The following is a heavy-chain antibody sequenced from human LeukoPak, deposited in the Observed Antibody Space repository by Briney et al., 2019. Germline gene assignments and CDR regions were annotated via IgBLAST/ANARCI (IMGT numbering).Heavy chain of an antibody. D-gene: IGHD3-10*01. CDR1: GGTFSSYA. Sequence: SVKVSCKASGGTFSSYAISWVRQAPGQGLEWMGRIIPILGIANYAQKFQGRVTITADTSTSTAYMELRSLTSDDTAVYYCARDRGKWFADFFDFWGQGTLVTVSS. CDR3: ARDRGKWFADFFDF. V-gene: IGHV1-69*04. CDR2: IIPILGIA. J-gene: IGHJ4*02.